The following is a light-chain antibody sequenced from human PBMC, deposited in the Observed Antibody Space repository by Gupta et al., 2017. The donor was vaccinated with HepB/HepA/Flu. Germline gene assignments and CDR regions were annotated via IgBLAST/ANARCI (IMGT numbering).Light chain of an antibody. CDR3: GTWDSSLTAGV. V-gene: IGLV1-51*02. Sequence: QSVLTQPPSVSAAPGQKVTISCSGSSSNVGNNYVSWYQQLPGTAPKLLIYENNKRPSGIPDRFSGSKSGTSANLDITGLQTGDGADYYCGTWDSSLTAGVFGTGTKVTVL. CDR2: ENN. J-gene: IGLJ1*01. CDR1: SSNVGNNY.